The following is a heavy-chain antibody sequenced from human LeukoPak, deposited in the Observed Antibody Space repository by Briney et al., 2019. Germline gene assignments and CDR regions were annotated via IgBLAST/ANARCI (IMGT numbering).Heavy chain of an antibody. D-gene: IGHD3-22*01. J-gene: IGHJ6*02. CDR1: GGSISSYY. CDR2: IYYSGST. CDR3: ARAPDYYDSSGYYYYYGMDV. V-gene: IGHV4-59*12. Sequence: SETLSLTCTVSGGSISSYYWNWIRQPPGKGLEWIGYIYYSGSTNYNPSLKSRITISVDRSKNQFSLKLSSVTAADTAVYYCARAPDYYDSSGYYYYYGMDVWGQGTTVTVSS.